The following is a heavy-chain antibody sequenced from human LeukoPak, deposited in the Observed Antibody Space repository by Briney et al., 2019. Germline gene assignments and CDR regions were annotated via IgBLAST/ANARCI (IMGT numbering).Heavy chain of an antibody. CDR2: ILDSGNS. CDR3: ARHPAIYYDSLGEFDY. Sequence: SETLSLTCTVSGGSISSYYWSWIRQPPGKGLEWIGYILDSGNSDYNPSLKSRVTISMDTSKNQFSLRLTSVTATDTAVYYCARHPAIYYDSLGEFDYWGQGTLATVSS. V-gene: IGHV4-59*08. J-gene: IGHJ4*02. D-gene: IGHD3-22*01. CDR1: GGSISSYY.